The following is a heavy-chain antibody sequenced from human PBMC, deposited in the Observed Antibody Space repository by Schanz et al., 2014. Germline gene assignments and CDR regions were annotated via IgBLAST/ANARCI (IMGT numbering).Heavy chain of an antibody. Sequence: VQLEQSGAEVKKPGSSVKVSCKASGGTFSSFGINWVRQAPGQGLEWMGRIIPSLGLAKYEQKFQDKVTITADTSTTTAYMELSGLRSEDTAVYYCAREVGLYDRGWFDRWGQGTLVTVSS. D-gene: IGHD3-22*01. V-gene: IGHV1-69*04. CDR2: IIPSLGLA. J-gene: IGHJ5*02. CDR3: AREVGLYDRGWFDR. CDR1: GGTFSSFG.